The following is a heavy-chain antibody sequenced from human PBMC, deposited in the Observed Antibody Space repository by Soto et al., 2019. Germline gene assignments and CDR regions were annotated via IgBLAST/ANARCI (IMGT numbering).Heavy chain of an antibody. D-gene: IGHD4-17*01. V-gene: IGHV3-30*04. CDR3: ARDTVTPPSSGGVDV. CDR2: ISNDGSYK. J-gene: IGHJ6*02. CDR1: GFTFSSYA. Sequence: QVQLVESGGGVVQPGRSLRLSCAASGFTFSSYAMHWVRQAPGKGLEWVAFISNDGSYKFYADSVRGRFTISRDNSKNTLYLQMNSLIAEDTAVYYCARDTVTPPSSGGVDVWGEGAAGTVAS.